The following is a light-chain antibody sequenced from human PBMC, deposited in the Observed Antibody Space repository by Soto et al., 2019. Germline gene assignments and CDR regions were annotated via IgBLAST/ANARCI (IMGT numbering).Light chain of an antibody. CDR3: QKFNTAPLT. CDR2: SAS. V-gene: IGKV1-27*01. Sequence: DIQMTQSPSSLSASVGDRVTITCRASQDISVYLAWYQQKPGKVPKLLIYSASTLQSAVPSRFSGSVSGTDFTLTISSLQPEDVATYYCQKFNTAPLTFGQGTRLEIK. J-gene: IGKJ5*01. CDR1: QDISVY.